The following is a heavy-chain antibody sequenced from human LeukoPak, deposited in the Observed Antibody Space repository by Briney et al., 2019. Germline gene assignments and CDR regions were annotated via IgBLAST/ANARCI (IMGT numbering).Heavy chain of an antibody. V-gene: IGHV3-21*01. Sequence: GGSLRLSCAASGFTSSSYSMNWVRQAPGKGLEWVSSISSSSSYIYYADSVKGRFTISRDNAKNSLYLQMNSLRAEDTAVYYCARDRVAAAADYYYYYMDVWGKGTTVTVSS. J-gene: IGHJ6*03. CDR3: ARDRVAAAADYYYYYMDV. CDR2: ISSSSSYI. D-gene: IGHD6-13*01. CDR1: GFTSSSYS.